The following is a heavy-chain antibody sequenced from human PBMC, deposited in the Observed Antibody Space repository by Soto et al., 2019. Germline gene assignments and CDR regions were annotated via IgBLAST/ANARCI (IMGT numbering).Heavy chain of an antibody. J-gene: IGHJ4*02. CDR1: GFTFSSYA. CDR2: ISYDGSNK. Sequence: GGSLRLSCAASGFTFSSYAMHWVRQAPGKGLEWVAVISYDGSNKYYADSVKGRFTISRDNSKNTLYLQMNSLRAEDTAVYYCARVPNPYYYDSSGYNDYWGQGTLVTVSS. D-gene: IGHD3-22*01. CDR3: ARVPNPYYYDSSGYNDY. V-gene: IGHV3-30-3*01.